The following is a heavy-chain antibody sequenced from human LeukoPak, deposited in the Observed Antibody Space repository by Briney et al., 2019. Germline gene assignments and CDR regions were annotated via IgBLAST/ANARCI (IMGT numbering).Heavy chain of an antibody. Sequence: HPGGSLRLSCAASGFTFSSYWMSWVRQAPGKGLEWVANMNQDGSQKYYVDSVKGRFTISRDNAKNSLFLQVNSLKAEDTALYYCARDPILGYTNRGYFDYWGQGTLVTVSS. CDR3: ARDPILGYTNRGYFDY. D-gene: IGHD4-11*01. CDR1: GFTFSSYW. CDR2: MNQDGSQK. V-gene: IGHV3-7*01. J-gene: IGHJ4*02.